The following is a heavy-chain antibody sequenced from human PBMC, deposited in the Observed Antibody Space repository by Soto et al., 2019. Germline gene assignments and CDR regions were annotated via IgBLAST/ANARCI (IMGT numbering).Heavy chain of an antibody. CDR3: AREGWSEGNYYYYYYMDV. D-gene: IGHD6-19*01. CDR1: GGSISSYY. CDR2: IYYSGST. V-gene: IGHV4-59*01. J-gene: IGHJ6*03. Sequence: SETLSLTCTVSGGSISSYYWSWIRQPPGKGLEWIGYIYYSGSTNYNPSLKSRVTISVDTSKNQFSLKLSSVTAADTAVYYCAREGWSEGNYYYYYYMDVWGKGTTVTVSS.